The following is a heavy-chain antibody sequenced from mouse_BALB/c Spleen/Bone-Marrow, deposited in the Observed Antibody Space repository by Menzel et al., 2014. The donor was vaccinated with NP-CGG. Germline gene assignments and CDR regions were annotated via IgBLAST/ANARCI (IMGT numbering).Heavy chain of an antibody. J-gene: IGHJ2*01. Sequence: QVQLQQSGAELMKPGASVKISCKATGYTFSSFWIEWVKQRPGHGLEWIGEILPGSDSTNYDEKFKGKATFTADTSSNTAYMQLGSLTSEDSAVYYCARGYRYDVRFDYWGQGTTLTVSS. CDR3: ARGYRYDVRFDY. D-gene: IGHD2-14*01. CDR1: GYTFSSFW. V-gene: IGHV1-9*01. CDR2: ILPGSDST.